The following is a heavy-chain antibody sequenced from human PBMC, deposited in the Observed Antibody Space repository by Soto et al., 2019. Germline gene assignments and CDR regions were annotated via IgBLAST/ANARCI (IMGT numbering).Heavy chain of an antibody. J-gene: IGHJ4*02. CDR2: IDYTGGTT. CDR3: AKDATRTSGWYYFDY. CDR1: GFTFSILA. D-gene: IGHD6-19*01. Sequence: GGSLRLSCAASGFTFSILAMGWVRQAPGKGLEWVSVIDYTGGTTYYTDSVKGRFIISRDNSKKILYLQMNSLRTEDTAIYYCAKDATRTSGWYYFDYWGRGALVTV. V-gene: IGHV3-23*01.